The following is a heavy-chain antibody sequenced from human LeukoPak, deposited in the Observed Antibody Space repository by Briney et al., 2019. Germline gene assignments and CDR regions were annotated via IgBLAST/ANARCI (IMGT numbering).Heavy chain of an antibody. J-gene: IGHJ4*02. D-gene: IGHD3-22*01. V-gene: IGHV3-74*01. Sequence: PGGSLRLSCAASGFTFSSYWMHWVRQAPGKGLVWFSRINSDGSSTSYADSAKGRFTISRDDAKNTLYLQMNSLRGEDTAVYYCARARYYYDSSGLWGQGTLVTVSS. CDR2: INSDGSST. CDR1: GFTFSSYW. CDR3: ARARYYYDSSGL.